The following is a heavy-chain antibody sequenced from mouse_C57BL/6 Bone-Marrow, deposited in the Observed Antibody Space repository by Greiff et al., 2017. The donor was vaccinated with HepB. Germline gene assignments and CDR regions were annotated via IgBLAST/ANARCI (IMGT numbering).Heavy chain of an antibody. Sequence: VHVKQSGPELVKPGASVKISCKASGYSFTGYYMNWVKQSPEKSLEWIGEINPSTGGTTYNQKFKAKATLTVDKSSSTAYMQLKSLTSEDSAVYYCARRDGSSPWFAYWGQGTLVTVSA. V-gene: IGHV1-42*01. J-gene: IGHJ3*01. CDR1: GYSFTGYY. CDR3: ARRDGSSPWFAY. D-gene: IGHD1-1*01. CDR2: INPSTGGT.